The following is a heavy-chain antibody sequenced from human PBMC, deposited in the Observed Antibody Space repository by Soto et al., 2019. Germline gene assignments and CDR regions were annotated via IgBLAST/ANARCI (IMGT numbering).Heavy chain of an antibody. CDR1: GGTFSSYA. D-gene: IGHD6-13*01. CDR2: IIPIFGTA. J-gene: IGHJ5*02. V-gene: IGHV1-69*13. CDR3: ARDSLIAAAGTGWFDP. Sequence: VASVKVSCKASGGTFSSYAISWVRQAPGQGLEWMGGIIPIFGTANYAQKFQGRVTITADESTSTAYMELSSLRSEDTAVYYCARDSLIAAAGTGWFDPWGQGTLVTVSS.